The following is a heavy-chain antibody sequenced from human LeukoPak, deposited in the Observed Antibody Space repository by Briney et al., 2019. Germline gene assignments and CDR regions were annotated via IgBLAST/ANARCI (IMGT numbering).Heavy chain of an antibody. CDR2: IYTIEST. Sequence: SETLSLTCAVYGLSLSGYYWSWLRQPPRKGLEWIGRIYTIESTNYNPPLTSRATLSVDTPKNQFSLKQSSVSAPRRAVYYCARGRYYYGSGSYYWFDPWGQGTLVSVSS. V-gene: IGHV4-59*10. J-gene: IGHJ5*02. D-gene: IGHD3-10*01. CDR3: ARGRYYYGSGSYYWFDP. CDR1: GLSLSGYY.